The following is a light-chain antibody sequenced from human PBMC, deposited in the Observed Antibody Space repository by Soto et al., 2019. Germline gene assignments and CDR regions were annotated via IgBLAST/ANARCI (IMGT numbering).Light chain of an antibody. J-gene: IGLJ3*02. V-gene: IGLV1-44*01. CDR2: SND. Sequence: QSVLTQPPSASGTPEQRVTISCSGSSSNIGSNSVHWYQQLPGTAPKLLIYSNDLRPSGVPDRFSGSKSGTSASLAISGLQSEDEADYYCATWDDSLKGVFGGGTKLTVL. CDR3: ATWDDSLKGV. CDR1: SSNIGSNS.